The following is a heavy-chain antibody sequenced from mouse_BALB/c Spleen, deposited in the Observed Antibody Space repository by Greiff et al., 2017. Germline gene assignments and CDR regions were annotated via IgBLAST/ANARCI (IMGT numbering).Heavy chain of an antibody. Sequence: EVQLQQSGAELVKPGASVKLSCTASGFNIKDTYMHWVKQRPEQGLEWIGRIDPANGNTKYDPKFQGKATITADTSSNTAYLQLSSLTSEDTAVYYCAFKAWFAYWGQGTLVTVSA. CDR2: IDPANGNT. J-gene: IGHJ3*01. CDR3: AFKAWFAY. V-gene: IGHV14-3*02. CDR1: GFNIKDTY.